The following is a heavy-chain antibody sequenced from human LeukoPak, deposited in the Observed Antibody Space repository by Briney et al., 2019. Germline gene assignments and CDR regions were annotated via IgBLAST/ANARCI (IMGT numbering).Heavy chain of an antibody. CDR1: GGPISSYY. Sequence: PSETLSLTCTVSGGPISSYYWSWIRQPPGKGLEWIGYIYYSGSTNYNPSLKSRVTISVDTSKNQFSLKLSSVTAADTAVYYCARMGGDYWGQGTLVTVSS. CDR2: IYYSGST. D-gene: IGHD1-26*01. V-gene: IGHV4-59*01. J-gene: IGHJ4*02. CDR3: ARMGGDY.